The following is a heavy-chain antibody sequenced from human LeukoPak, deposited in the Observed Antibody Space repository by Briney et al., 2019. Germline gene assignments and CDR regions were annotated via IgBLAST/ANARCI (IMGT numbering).Heavy chain of an antibody. CDR3: ATVVPAARFAY. D-gene: IGHD2-2*01. CDR1: GGSISSSSYY. V-gene: IGHV4-39*01. Sequence: PSETLSLTCTVSGGSISSSSYYWGRIRQPPGKGLEWIGSIYYSGSTYYNPSLKSRVTTSVDTSKNQFSLKVTSVTAADTAVYYCATVVPAARFAYWGQGILVTVSS. J-gene: IGHJ4*02. CDR2: IYYSGST.